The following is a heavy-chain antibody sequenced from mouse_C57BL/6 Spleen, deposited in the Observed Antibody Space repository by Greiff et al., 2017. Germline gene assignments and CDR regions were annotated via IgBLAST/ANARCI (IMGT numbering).Heavy chain of an antibody. D-gene: IGHD1-1*01. J-gene: IGHJ3*01. Sequence: ESGAELVKPGASVKISCKASGYAFSSYWMNWVKQRPGKGLEWIGQIYPGDGDTNYNGKFKGKATLTADKSSSTAYMQLSSLTSEDSAVYFCAVNYVAWFAYWGQGTLVTVSA. CDR3: AVNYVAWFAY. V-gene: IGHV1-80*01. CDR1: GYAFSSYW. CDR2: IYPGDGDT.